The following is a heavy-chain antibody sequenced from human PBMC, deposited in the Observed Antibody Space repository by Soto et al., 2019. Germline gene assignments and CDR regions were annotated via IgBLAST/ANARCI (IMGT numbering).Heavy chain of an antibody. D-gene: IGHD6-19*01. CDR1: GGTFSSYA. CDR2: IIPILGTA. V-gene: IGHV1-69*13. CDR3: ARAWGTTHIAVAGTWFDP. Sequence: SVKVSCKASGGTFSSYAISWVRQAPGQGLEWMGGIIPILGTANYAQKFQGRATITADESTSTAYMELSSLRSEDTAVYYCARAWGTTHIAVAGTWFDPWGQGTLVTVSS. J-gene: IGHJ5*02.